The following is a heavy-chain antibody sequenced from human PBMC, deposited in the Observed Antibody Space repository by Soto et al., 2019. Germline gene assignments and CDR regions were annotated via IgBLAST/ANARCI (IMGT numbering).Heavy chain of an antibody. Sequence: QVQRVESGGGVVQPGRSLRLSCSASGFTFSTYAMHWVRQAPGKGLEWVAVISYDGNNEYYADSVKGRFTISRDNSKNTLYLQMNSLRAEDTAVYYCARLTTYYYDSLPLSWGQGTLVTVSS. D-gene: IGHD3-22*01. V-gene: IGHV3-30-3*01. CDR3: ARLTTYYYDSLPLS. CDR2: ISYDGNNE. CDR1: GFTFSTYA. J-gene: IGHJ4*02.